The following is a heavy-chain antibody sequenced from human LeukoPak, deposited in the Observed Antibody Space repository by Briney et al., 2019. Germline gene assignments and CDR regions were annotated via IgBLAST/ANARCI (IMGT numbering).Heavy chain of an antibody. J-gene: IGHJ4*02. CDR1: GRSISSYF. CDR3: ARTPISAAGILDY. Sequence: PSETLSLTCTVSGRSISSYFWSWIRQPPGKGLEWIGYIYYNGNTNYNPSLKSRVTISVDTSKNQFSLKLTSVTAADTAVYYCARTPISAAGILDYWGQGTLVTVSS. CDR2: IYYNGNT. V-gene: IGHV4-59*01. D-gene: IGHD6-13*01.